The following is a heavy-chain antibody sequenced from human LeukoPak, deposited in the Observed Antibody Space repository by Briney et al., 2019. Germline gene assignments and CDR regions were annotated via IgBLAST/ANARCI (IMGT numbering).Heavy chain of an antibody. Sequence: SETLSLPCTVSSGSISSYYWSWIRQPPGKGLEWIGYIYYGGSTTYSPSLESRVTISVDASKNQFSLKLSSVTAADTAVYYCARVNSGDFWSGYYGNYWGQGTLVTVSS. CDR3: ARVNSGDFWSGYYGNY. J-gene: IGHJ4*02. CDR2: IYYGGST. CDR1: SGSISSYY. D-gene: IGHD3-3*01. V-gene: IGHV4-59*08.